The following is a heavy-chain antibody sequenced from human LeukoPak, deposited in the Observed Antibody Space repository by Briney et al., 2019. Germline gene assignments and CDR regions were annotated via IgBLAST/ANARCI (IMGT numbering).Heavy chain of an antibody. J-gene: IGHJ4*02. Sequence: PGGSLRLSCAASRFTFSSYGMHWVRQTPRKGLAWVAFIRHDGSYQQYADSVKGRFTVSRDNSQDTVFPQMNILRTPATAVYYCAKNLEGSDYPRDFGGWGQGALVTVST. CDR2: IRHDGSYQ. CDR1: RFTFSSYG. CDR3: AKNLEGSDYPRDFGG. V-gene: IGHV3-30*02. D-gene: IGHD2-21*01.